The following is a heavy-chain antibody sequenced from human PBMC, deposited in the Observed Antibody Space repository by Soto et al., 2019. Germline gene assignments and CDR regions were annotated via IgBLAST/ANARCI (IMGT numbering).Heavy chain of an antibody. CDR2: ISAYNGNT. V-gene: IGHV1-18*01. CDR3: ASQITYYDSWSGYSHTDYYGMDV. Sequence: ASVKVSCKASGYTFTSYGISWVRQAPGQGLEWMGWISAYNGNTNYAQKLQGRVTMTTDTSTSTAYMELRSLRSDDTAVYYCASQITYYDSWSGYSHTDYYGMDVWGQGTTVTVSS. J-gene: IGHJ6*02. CDR1: GYTFTSYG. D-gene: IGHD3-3*01.